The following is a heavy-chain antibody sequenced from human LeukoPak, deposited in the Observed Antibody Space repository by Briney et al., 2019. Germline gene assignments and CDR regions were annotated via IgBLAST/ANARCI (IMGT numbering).Heavy chain of an antibody. D-gene: IGHD1-7*01. J-gene: IGHJ4*02. Sequence: ASVRVSCKVSGYTLSELSMHWVRQAPGKGLEWMEGVATEDGETIYAQQFQGRVTMTEDTSTDTAYMQLSSLRAEDTAVYYCATDPWVEPDNWNYLGWGQGTLVTVSS. CDR2: VATEDGET. CDR3: ATDPWVEPDNWNYLG. V-gene: IGHV1-24*01. CDR1: GYTLSELS.